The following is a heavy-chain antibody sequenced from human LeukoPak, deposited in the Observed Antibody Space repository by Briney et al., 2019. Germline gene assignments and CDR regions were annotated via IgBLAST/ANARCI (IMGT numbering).Heavy chain of an antibody. D-gene: IGHD3-22*01. CDR2: IYHSGST. J-gene: IGHJ3*02. Sequence: TSETLSLTCAVSGYSISSGYYWGWIRQPPGKGLEWIGSIYHSGSTYYNPSLKSRVTISVDTPKNQFSLKLSSVTAADTAVYYCARPSSDYYDSSGYSLWAFDIWGQGTMVTVSS. CDR3: ARPSSDYYDSSGYSLWAFDI. CDR1: GYSISSGYY. V-gene: IGHV4-38-2*01.